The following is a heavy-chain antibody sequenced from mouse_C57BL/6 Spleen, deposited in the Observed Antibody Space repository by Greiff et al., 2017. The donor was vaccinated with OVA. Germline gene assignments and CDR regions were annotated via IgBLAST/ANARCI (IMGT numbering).Heavy chain of an antibody. D-gene: IGHD2-14*01. CDR1: GYTFTSYW. CDR3: ARTPTVRGSVFDY. Sequence: QVQLQQPGAELVRPGSSVKLSCKASGYTFTSYWMHWVKQRPIQGLEWIGNIDPSDSETPYNQKFKDKATLTVDKSSSTAYMQLSSLTSEDSAVYYCARTPTVRGSVFDYWGQGTTLTVSS. CDR2: IDPSDSET. J-gene: IGHJ2*01. V-gene: IGHV1-52*01.